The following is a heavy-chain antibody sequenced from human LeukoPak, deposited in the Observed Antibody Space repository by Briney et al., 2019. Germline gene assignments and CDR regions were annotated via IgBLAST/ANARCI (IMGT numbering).Heavy chain of an antibody. D-gene: IGHD1-1*01. Sequence: KPSENLSLTCTVSGGSITNSYWNWIRQSPGKGLEWIGYINYSGSTNYNPSLKSRVTITVDTSKNQFSLKLSSVTAADTAVYFCARDPLSTNDFDIWGQGTMVTVSS. CDR3: ARDPLSTNDFDI. J-gene: IGHJ3*02. CDR1: GGSITNSY. CDR2: INYSGST. V-gene: IGHV4-59*01.